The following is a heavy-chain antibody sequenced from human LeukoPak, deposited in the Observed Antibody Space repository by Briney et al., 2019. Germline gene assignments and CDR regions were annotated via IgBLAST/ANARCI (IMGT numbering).Heavy chain of an antibody. Sequence: GASVKVSCKASGYTFTGYYMHWVRQAPGQGLEWMGWINPNSDDTNYAQKFQGRGTMTRDTSISTAYMELSRLRSDDTAVYYCARDRLDYYGSGSYAFDIWGQGTMVTVSS. J-gene: IGHJ3*02. CDR2: INPNSDDT. CDR1: GYTFTGYY. D-gene: IGHD3-10*01. V-gene: IGHV1-2*02. CDR3: ARDRLDYYGSGSYAFDI.